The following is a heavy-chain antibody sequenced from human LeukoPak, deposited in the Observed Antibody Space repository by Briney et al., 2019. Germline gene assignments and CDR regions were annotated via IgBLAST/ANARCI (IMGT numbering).Heavy chain of an antibody. CDR1: GYTFIHYW. J-gene: IGHJ3*01. Sequence: GESLKTSCQTSGYTFIHYWISWVRQVPGKGLEWMGRIDPSDSYTNYGPPFQGHITISADRSLNTSYLQWSGLKASDTAMYFCARHGPTYFYDSSGVFDVWGRGTMVIVSS. V-gene: IGHV5-10-1*01. CDR3: ARHGPTYFYDSSGVFDV. D-gene: IGHD3-22*01. CDR2: IDPSDSYT.